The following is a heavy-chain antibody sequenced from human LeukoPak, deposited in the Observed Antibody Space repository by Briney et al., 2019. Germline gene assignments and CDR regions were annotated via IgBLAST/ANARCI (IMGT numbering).Heavy chain of an antibody. Sequence: GGSLRLSCAASGFTFSSYWMSWVRQAPGKGLEWVANIKQDGSEKYYVDSVKGRFTISRDNAKNSLYLQMNSLRAEDTAVYYCARDSKYDFWSPYYYYYGMDVWGQGTTVTVSS. D-gene: IGHD3-3*01. CDR2: IKQDGSEK. V-gene: IGHV3-7*01. CDR1: GFTFSSYW. CDR3: ARDSKYDFWSPYYYYYGMDV. J-gene: IGHJ6*02.